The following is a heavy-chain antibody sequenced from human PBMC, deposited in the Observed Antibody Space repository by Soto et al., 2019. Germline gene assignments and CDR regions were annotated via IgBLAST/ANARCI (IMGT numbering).Heavy chain of an antibody. V-gene: IGHV3-33*01. Sequence: QVQLVESGGGVVQPGRSLRLSCAASGFTFSSYGMHWVRQAPGKGLEWVAVIWYDGSNKYYADSVKGRFTISRDNSKNTLYLQMNSLRAEDTAVYYCARESIVVVPAAILLGRWSSYYYGMDVWGQGTTVTVSS. CDR2: IWYDGSNK. CDR3: ARESIVVVPAAILLGRWSSYYYGMDV. J-gene: IGHJ6*02. D-gene: IGHD2-2*02. CDR1: GFTFSSYG.